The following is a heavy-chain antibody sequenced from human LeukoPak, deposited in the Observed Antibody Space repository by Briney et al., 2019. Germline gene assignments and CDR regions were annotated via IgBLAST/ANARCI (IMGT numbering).Heavy chain of an antibody. Sequence: SETLSLTCTVSGGSISSSSYYWGWIRQPPGKGLEWIGSIYYSGSTYYNPSLKSRVTISVDTSKNQFSLKLSSVTAADTAVYYCARRLREYDFWSGSSLGAFDIWGQGTMVIVSS. J-gene: IGHJ3*02. V-gene: IGHV4-39*01. CDR2: IYYSGST. CDR3: ARRLREYDFWSGSSLGAFDI. CDR1: GGSISSSSYY. D-gene: IGHD3-3*01.